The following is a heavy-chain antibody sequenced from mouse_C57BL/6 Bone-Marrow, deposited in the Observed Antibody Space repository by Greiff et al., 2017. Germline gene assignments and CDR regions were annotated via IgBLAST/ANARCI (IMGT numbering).Heavy chain of an antibody. CDR3: TGPAGSY. CDR1: GFTFSNYW. D-gene: IGHD1-2*01. Sequence: DVQLQESGGGLVQPGGSMKLSCVASGFTFSNYWMNWVRQSPEQGLEWVAQIRLKSDNYATHYAESVKGRFTISRDDSKSSVYLQMHNLRAEDTGIYYCTGPAGSYWGQGTLVTVSA. V-gene: IGHV6-3*01. CDR2: IRLKSDNYAT. J-gene: IGHJ3*01.